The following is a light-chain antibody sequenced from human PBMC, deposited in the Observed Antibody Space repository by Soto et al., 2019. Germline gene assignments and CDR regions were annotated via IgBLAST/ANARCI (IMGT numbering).Light chain of an antibody. CDR3: QPSYSNPRA. CDR2: AAS. Sequence: DIQMTQSPSSLSASVGDRVTISCRASQSIRTYLHWYQQKPGKAPNLLIYAASSLQSGVPSRFSGSGFGTDFTLTISSLQAEDFATYYCQPSYSNPRAFGPGTKVDI. J-gene: IGKJ3*01. CDR1: QSIRTY. V-gene: IGKV1-39*01.